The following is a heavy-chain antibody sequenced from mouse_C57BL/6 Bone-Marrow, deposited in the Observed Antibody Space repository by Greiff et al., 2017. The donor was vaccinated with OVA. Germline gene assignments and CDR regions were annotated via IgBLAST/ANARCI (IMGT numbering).Heavy chain of an antibody. Sequence: QVQLQQSGAELARPGASVKLSCKASGYTFTSYGISWVKQRTGQGLEWIGEIYPRSGNTYYNEKFKGKATLTAAKSSSTAYMELRSLTSEDSAVYFCARKRYYGSSPLYAMDYWGQGTSVTVSS. CDR3: ARKRYYGSSPLYAMDY. D-gene: IGHD1-1*01. J-gene: IGHJ4*01. V-gene: IGHV1-81*01. CDR1: GYTFTSYG. CDR2: IYPRSGNT.